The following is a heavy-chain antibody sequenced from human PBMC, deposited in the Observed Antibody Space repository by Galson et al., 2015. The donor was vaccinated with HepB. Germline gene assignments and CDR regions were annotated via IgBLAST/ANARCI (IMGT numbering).Heavy chain of an antibody. CDR1: GFTFISFA. D-gene: IGHD3-16*02. V-gene: IGHV3-23*01. CDR3: AKDQFSLDYIWGSDRD. J-gene: IGHJ4*02. CDR2: VSGSGGDT. Sequence: SGAEVKKPGESLKISCAASGFTFISFAMSWVRQAPGEGLEWVSTVSGSGGDTSYADSVRGRFTISRDNSKNMLYLQMNSLRAEDTAVYYCAKDQFSLDYIWGSDRDWGQGTLVTVSS.